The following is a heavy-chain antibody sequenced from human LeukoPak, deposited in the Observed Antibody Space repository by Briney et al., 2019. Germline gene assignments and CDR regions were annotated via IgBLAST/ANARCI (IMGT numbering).Heavy chain of an antibody. V-gene: IGHV3-30*03. J-gene: IGHJ4*02. Sequence: GRSQRLSCAASGFTFSSYGMHWVRQAPGKGLEWVAVISYDGSNKYYADSVKGRFTISRENAKNSLYLQMNSLRAGDTAVYYCARAITMVRGAGAIDYWGQGTLVTVSS. CDR1: GFTFSSYG. D-gene: IGHD3-10*01. CDR3: ARAITMVRGAGAIDY. CDR2: ISYDGSNK.